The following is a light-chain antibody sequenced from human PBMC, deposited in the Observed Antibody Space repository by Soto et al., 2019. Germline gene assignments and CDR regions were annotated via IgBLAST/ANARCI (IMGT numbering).Light chain of an antibody. V-gene: IGKV3-20*01. J-gene: IGKJ2*01. CDR1: QSLSNTY. Sequence: EIVLTQSPGTLSLSPGEGATLSCRASQSLSNTYLAWYQQKPGQSPRLLIYAVSSRATGIPDRFSGSGSGTDFTLTISRLEPEDIAVYYCQQYGRSPYTFGQGTKVEIK. CDR3: QQYGRSPYT. CDR2: AVS.